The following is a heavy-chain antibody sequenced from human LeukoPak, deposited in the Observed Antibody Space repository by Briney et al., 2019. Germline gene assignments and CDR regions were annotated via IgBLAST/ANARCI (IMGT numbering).Heavy chain of an antibody. V-gene: IGHV3-30-3*01. D-gene: IGHD6-19*01. CDR3: ARDSSGPGY. CDR2: ISYDGSNK. J-gene: IGHJ4*02. CDR1: GFTFSNYA. Sequence: QPGGSLRFSCAASGFTFSNYAMHWVRQAPGKGLEWVAVISYDGSNKYYADSVKGRFTISRDNSKNTLYLQMNSLRAEDTAVYYCARDSSGPGYWGQGTLVTVSS.